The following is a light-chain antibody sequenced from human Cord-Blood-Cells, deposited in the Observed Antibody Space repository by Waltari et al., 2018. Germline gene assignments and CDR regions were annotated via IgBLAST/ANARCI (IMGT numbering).Light chain of an antibody. CDR3: AAWEYNLNCPV. CDR2: SNK. Sequence: QSVLTQPPSASGTPGQRVTISCSGSSSNIGSNTVNWYQQLPGTAPKLLIYSNKPPPPGVPDPISCSQSCTSASPAISGVQAEDEAYYYCAAWEYNLNCPVFGGGTKLTVL. J-gene: IGLJ3*02. V-gene: IGLV1-44*01. CDR1: SSNIGSNT.